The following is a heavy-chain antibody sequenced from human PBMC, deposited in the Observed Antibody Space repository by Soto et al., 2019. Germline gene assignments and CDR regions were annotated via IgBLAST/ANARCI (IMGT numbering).Heavy chain of an antibody. CDR2: LSTYREGR. CDR3: ARISLGPAPTDAFDI. V-gene: IGHV1-18*01. J-gene: IGHJ3*02. CDR1: GYTFTKFG. D-gene: IGHD1-26*01. Sequence: QVQLVQSGAEVKKPGASVKVSCKASGYTFTKFGISWVRQAPGQGLEWLGWLSTYREGRNYAQRVQDRVSMTTDTSSSTAYMELRTLISDDTAVYYCARISLGPAPTDAFDIWGQGTMVTVSS.